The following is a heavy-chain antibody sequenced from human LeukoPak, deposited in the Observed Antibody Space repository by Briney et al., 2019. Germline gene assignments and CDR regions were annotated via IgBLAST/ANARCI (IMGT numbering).Heavy chain of an antibody. CDR2: INPNSGGT. CDR3: ARDSGTYGY. Sequence: ASVKVSCKASGYVFTGYYMHWVRQAPGQGLEWMGWINPNSGGTKYAQKFQGRVTMTRDTSTSTAYMELRSLRSDDTAVYYCARDSGTYGYWGQGTLVTVSS. J-gene: IGHJ4*02. CDR1: GYVFTGYY. V-gene: IGHV1-2*02. D-gene: IGHD1-26*01.